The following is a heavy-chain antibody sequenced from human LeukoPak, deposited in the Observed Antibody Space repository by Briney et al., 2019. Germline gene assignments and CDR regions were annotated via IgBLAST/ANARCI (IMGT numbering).Heavy chain of an antibody. D-gene: IGHD3-9*01. CDR2: IGASSGSI. J-gene: IGHJ4*02. CDR1: GFTFATYA. CDR3: AKDLYLTGYSFDY. Sequence: GGSLRLSCAASGFTFATYAMNWVRQAPGKGLEWVSDIGASSGSIYYADSVKGRFIISRDNSKNTLYLQMNSLRAEDTAVYYCAKDLYLTGYSFDYWGQGTLVTVSS. V-gene: IGHV3-48*01.